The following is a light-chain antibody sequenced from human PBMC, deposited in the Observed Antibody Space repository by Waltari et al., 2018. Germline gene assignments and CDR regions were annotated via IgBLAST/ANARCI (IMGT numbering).Light chain of an antibody. V-gene: IGLV2-14*01. Sequence: SALTQPASVSGSPGQSITISRPGTSSDIGTYNYAPWYQQHPGKAPKLMLYDVNKRPSGVSYRFSGSKSGNTASLTISGLQAEDEADYYCSSYSRITTSVVFGGGTKLTVL. CDR2: DVN. J-gene: IGLJ3*02. CDR1: SSDIGTYNY. CDR3: SSYSRITTSVV.